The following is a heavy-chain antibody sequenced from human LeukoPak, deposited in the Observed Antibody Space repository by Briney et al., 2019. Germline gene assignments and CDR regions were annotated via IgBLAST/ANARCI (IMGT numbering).Heavy chain of an antibody. J-gene: IGHJ6*04. CDR3: ARVPIMITFGGVIAYYYYGMDV. Sequence: SETLSLTCAVYGESFRGYYWSGMRQPPGKGLEGIGEINHSGSTNYNPSRKRRVTISGAASKNQFSLKLSSVTAADTAVHYCARVPIMITFGGVIAYYYYGMDVWGKGTTVTVSS. D-gene: IGHD3-16*02. CDR2: INHSGST. CDR1: GESFRGYY. V-gene: IGHV4-34*01.